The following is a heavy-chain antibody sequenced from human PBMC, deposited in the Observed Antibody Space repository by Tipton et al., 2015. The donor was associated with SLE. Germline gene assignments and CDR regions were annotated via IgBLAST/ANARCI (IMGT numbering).Heavy chain of an antibody. J-gene: IGHJ5*02. CDR2: IYYSGST. D-gene: IGHD6-19*01. CDR1: GGSISSSSYY. Sequence: LRLSCTVSGGSISSSSYYWGWIRQPPGQGLEWIGSIYYSGSTYYNPSLKSRVTISVDTSKNQFSLKLSSVTAADTAVYYCARSTAVAGRPDWFDPWGQGTLVTVSS. CDR3: ARSTAVAGRPDWFDP. V-gene: IGHV4-39*01.